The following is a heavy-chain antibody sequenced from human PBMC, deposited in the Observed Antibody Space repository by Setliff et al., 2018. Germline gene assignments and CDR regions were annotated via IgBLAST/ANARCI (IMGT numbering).Heavy chain of an antibody. CDR3: ARTGTYRYFDS. D-gene: IGHD1-1*01. V-gene: IGHV4-59*01. J-gene: IGHJ4*02. CDR1: GDSMSGAS. Sequence: PSETLSLTCSVSGDSMSGASIWSWIRQPPGRGLEFMGYVFPNGASKYDPSFKSRLTISVDTSKNQFSLKLTSVTAADTAFYFCARTGTYRYFDSWGQGTLVTVSS. CDR2: VFPNGAS.